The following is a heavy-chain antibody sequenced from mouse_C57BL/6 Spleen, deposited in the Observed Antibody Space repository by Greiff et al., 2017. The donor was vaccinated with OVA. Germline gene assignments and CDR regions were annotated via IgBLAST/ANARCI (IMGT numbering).Heavy chain of an antibody. CDR1: GYTFTSYW. Sequence: QVQLQQPGAELVMPGASVKLSCKASGYTFTSYWMHWVKQRPGQGLEWIGEIDPSASYTNYNQKFKGKSTLTVDKSSSTAYMQLSSLTSEDSAVYYCCITTVVATYYAMDYWGQGTSVTVSS. V-gene: IGHV1-69*01. CDR2: IDPSASYT. D-gene: IGHD1-1*01. CDR3: CITTVVATYYAMDY. J-gene: IGHJ4*01.